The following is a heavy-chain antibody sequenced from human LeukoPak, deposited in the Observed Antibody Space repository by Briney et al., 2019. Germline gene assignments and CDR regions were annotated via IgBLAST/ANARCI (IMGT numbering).Heavy chain of an antibody. Sequence: ASVKVSCKTSGYIITNYYMHWVRQAPGQGLEWMGWMNPNSGGTDYPQKFQGRVTMTRDTSISTAYMELSRLTSDDTAVYFCARSLSTSSSNQIDTWGQGTLVTVSS. CDR1: GYIITNYY. CDR2: MNPNSGGT. D-gene: IGHD1-14*01. J-gene: IGHJ5*02. CDR3: ARSLSTSSSNQIDT. V-gene: IGHV1-2*02.